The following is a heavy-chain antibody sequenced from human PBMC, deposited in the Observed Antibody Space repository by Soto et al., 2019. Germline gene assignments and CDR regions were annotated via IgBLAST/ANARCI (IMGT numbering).Heavy chain of an antibody. Sequence: GGSLRLSCAASGFTFSSYSMNWVRQASGKGLEWVGRIRSKAYSYATAYGASLKGRFSIFRDDTKNTAYLQINSLKSEDTAVYYCLTSIREATRDFDYWGQGTLVTVSS. J-gene: IGHJ4*02. CDR2: IRSKAYSYAT. CDR1: GFTFSSYS. V-gene: IGHV3-73*01. D-gene: IGHD5-12*01. CDR3: LTSIREATRDFDY.